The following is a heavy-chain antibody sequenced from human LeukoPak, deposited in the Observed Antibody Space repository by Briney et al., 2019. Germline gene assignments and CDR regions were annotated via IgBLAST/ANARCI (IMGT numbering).Heavy chain of an antibody. CDR2: ISGGGST. D-gene: IGHD3-22*01. J-gene: IGHJ3*02. CDR1: GFTVSDNY. CDR3: ARGGDTIGSIRSPFDI. V-gene: IGHV3-53*01. Sequence: PGGSLRLSCAASGFTVSDNYTSWVRQAPGKGLEWVSAISGGGSTYYADSVKGRSIISRDNSKNTVYLQLNSLRSEDTAVYYCARGGDTIGSIRSPFDIWGQGTMVTVSS.